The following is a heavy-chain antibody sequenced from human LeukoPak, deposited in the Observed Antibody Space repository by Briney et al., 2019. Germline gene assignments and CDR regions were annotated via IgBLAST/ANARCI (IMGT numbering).Heavy chain of an antibody. V-gene: IGHV3-7*01. J-gene: IGHJ6*03. D-gene: IGHD1-26*01. CDR2: IKQDGSEK. CDR3: ARDRRELGNYYMDV. CDR1: GFTFSSYW. Sequence: GGSLRLSCAASGFTFSSYWMSWVRQAPGKGLEWVANIKQDGSEKYYVDSVKGRFTISRDNAKNSLYLQMNSLRAEDTAVYYCARDRRELGNYYMDVWGKGTTATVSS.